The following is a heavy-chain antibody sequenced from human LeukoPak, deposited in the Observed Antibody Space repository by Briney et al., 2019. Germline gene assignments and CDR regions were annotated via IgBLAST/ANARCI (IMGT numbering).Heavy chain of an antibody. D-gene: IGHD5-12*01. CDR2: ISGSGGST. CDR1: GLTFSSYW. V-gene: IGHV3-23*01. CDR3: AKDGREWPRSLDY. Sequence: GGSLRLSCAASGLTFSSYWMHWVRQAPGKGLEWVSGISGSGGSTYYADSVKGRFTISRDNSKNTLYLQMNSLRAEDTAVYYCAKDGREWPRSLDYWGQGTLVTVSS. J-gene: IGHJ4*02.